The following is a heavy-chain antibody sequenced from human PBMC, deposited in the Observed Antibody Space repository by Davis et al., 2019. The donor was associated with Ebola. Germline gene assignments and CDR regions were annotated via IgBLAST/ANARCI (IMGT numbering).Heavy chain of an antibody. Sequence: ASVKVSCKASGYTFTSYYMHWVRQAPGQGLEWMGIINPSGGSTSYAQKFQGRVTMTRDTSISTAYMELSRLRSDDTAVYYCARDNYYGSGTLDYWGQGTLVTVSS. CDR1: GYTFTSYY. J-gene: IGHJ4*02. CDR3: ARDNYYGSGTLDY. D-gene: IGHD3-10*01. CDR2: INPSGGST. V-gene: IGHV1-46*01.